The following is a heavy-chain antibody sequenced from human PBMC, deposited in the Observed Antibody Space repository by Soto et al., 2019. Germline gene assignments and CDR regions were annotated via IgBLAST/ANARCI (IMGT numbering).Heavy chain of an antibody. J-gene: IGHJ6*02. V-gene: IGHV3-21*01. Sequence: GGSLRLSCAASGFTFSSYSMNWVRQAPGKGLEWVSSISSSSSYIYYADSVKGRFTISRDNAKNSLYLQMNSLRAEDTAVYYCARDEPQLVVAATIPRPNYYYYYGMDVWGQGTTVTVSS. D-gene: IGHD2-15*01. CDR3: ARDEPQLVVAATIPRPNYYYYYGMDV. CDR1: GFTFSSYS. CDR2: ISSSSSYI.